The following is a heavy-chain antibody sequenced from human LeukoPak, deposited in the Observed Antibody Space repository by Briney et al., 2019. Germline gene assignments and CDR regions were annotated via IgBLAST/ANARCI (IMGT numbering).Heavy chain of an antibody. J-gene: IGHJ4*02. CDR2: INWDGSGT. V-gene: IGHV3-43*01. CDR3: ASEGGYKGPFDY. CDR1: GFVFDEYL. Sequence: GGSLTLSRVASGFVFDEYLMHWVRQTAGKGLEWISAINWDGSGTYYAESLKGRFTISRDNGDSTLYLQMNNLRTDDTALYYCASEGGYKGPFDYWGRGTLVTVSS. D-gene: IGHD3-22*01.